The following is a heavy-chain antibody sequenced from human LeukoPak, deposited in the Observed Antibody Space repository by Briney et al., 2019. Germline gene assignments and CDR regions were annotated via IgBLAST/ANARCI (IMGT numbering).Heavy chain of an antibody. CDR2: INHSGST. D-gene: IGHD5-24*01. CDR1: GGSISSSSYY. Sequence: SETLSLTCTVSGGSISSSSYYWGWIRQPPGKGLEWIGEINHSGSTNYNPSLKSRVTISVDTSKNQFSLKLSSVTAADTAVYYCARHYGWLQPNWNWGQGTLVTVSS. V-gene: IGHV4-39*01. J-gene: IGHJ4*02. CDR3: ARHYGWLQPNWN.